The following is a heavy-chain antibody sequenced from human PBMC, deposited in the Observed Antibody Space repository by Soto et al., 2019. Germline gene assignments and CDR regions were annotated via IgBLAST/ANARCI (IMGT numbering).Heavy chain of an antibody. Sequence: QVQLQESGPGLVKPSETLSLTCSVSDGSVNTGNYYWSWIRQPPGQGLEWIAHIYYIGTTNYNPSLKSRVTISVDTSKNQFSLKVTSVTAADTAVYFCAREEKQLSRYGGDFDYWGQGILVTVSS. J-gene: IGHJ4*02. CDR3: AREEKQLSRYGGDFDY. V-gene: IGHV4-61*01. D-gene: IGHD3-16*01. CDR1: DGSVNTGNYY. CDR2: IYYIGTT.